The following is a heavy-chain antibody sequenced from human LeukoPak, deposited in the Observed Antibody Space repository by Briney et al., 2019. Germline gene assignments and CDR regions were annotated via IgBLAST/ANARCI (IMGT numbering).Heavy chain of an antibody. J-gene: IGHJ3*02. Sequence: ASVKVSCKASGGTFSRYAISWVRQAPGQGLEWMGGIIPMFGTANYAQKFQGRVTITAHESTSTAYMELSSLRSEDTAVYYCARAGEMATIGSAFDIWGQGTMVTISS. CDR2: IIPMFGTA. CDR3: ARAGEMATIGSAFDI. V-gene: IGHV1-69*13. D-gene: IGHD5-24*01. CDR1: GGTFSRYA.